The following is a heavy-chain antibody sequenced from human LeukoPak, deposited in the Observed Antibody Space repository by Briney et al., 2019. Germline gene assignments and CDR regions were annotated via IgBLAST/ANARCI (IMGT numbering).Heavy chain of an antibody. V-gene: IGHV1-18*01. J-gene: IGHJ1*01. CDR3: AIRLPSNYYDSSGYQTPEYFQH. Sequence: GASVKVSCKASGYTFTSYGISWVRQAPGQGLEWMGWISAYNGNTNYAQKLQGRVTMTTDTSTSTAYMELRSLRSDDTAVYYCAIRLPSNYYDSSGYQTPEYFQHWGQGTLVTVSS. D-gene: IGHD3-22*01. CDR2: ISAYNGNT. CDR1: GYTFTSYG.